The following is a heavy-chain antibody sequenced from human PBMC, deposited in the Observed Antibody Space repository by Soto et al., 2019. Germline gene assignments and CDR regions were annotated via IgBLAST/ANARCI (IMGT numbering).Heavy chain of an antibody. V-gene: IGHV4-39*01. J-gene: IGHJ2*01. CDR1: GGSISSSSYY. CDR2: IYYSGST. CDR3: ARLEDNWNYHFDL. D-gene: IGHD1-7*01. Sequence: QLQLQESGPGLVKPSETLSLTCTVSGGSISSSSYYWGWIRQPPGKGLEWIGSIYYSGSTYYNPSLKSRVTISVDTSKNQFSLKLSSVTAADTAVYYCARLEDNWNYHFDLWGRGTLVTVSS.